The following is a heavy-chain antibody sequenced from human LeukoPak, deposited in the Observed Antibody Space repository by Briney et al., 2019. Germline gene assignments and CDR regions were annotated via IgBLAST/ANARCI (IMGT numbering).Heavy chain of an antibody. CDR1: GDSISSGDYY. CDR2: IYYSGST. V-gene: IGHV4-30-4*01. D-gene: IGHD3-22*01. J-gene: IGHJ4*02. Sequence: KPSQTLSLTCTVSGDSISSGDYYWSWIRQPPGKGLEWIGYIYYSGSTYYNPSLKSRVTISVDTSKNQFSLKLSSVTAADTAVYYCAREPRARSVVISYYFDYWGQGTLVTVSS. CDR3: AREPRARSVVISYYFDY.